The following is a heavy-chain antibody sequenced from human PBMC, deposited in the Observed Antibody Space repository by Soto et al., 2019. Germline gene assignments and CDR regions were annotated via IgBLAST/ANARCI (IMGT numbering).Heavy chain of an antibody. CDR2: ISGSGGST. CDR3: ARDKNTAMLQYGMDV. V-gene: IGHV3-23*01. CDR1: GFTFSSYA. Sequence: GGSLRLSCAASGFTFSSYAMSWVRQAPGKGLEWVSAISGSGGSTYYADSVKGRFTISRDNSKNTLYLQMNSLRAEDTAVYYCARDKNTAMLQYGMDVWGQGTTVTVSS. D-gene: IGHD5-18*01. J-gene: IGHJ6*02.